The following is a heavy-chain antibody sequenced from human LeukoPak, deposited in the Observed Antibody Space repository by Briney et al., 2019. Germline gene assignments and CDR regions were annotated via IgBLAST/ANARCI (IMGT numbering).Heavy chain of an antibody. J-gene: IGHJ4*02. Sequence: ASVTVSCTASGYTFTSYDINWVRQAPGQGLEWMGWMNPNSGGTNYAQKFQGRVTMTRDTSISTAYMELSRLRSDDTAVYYCASAAMVSFDYWGQGTLVTVSS. CDR1: GYTFTSYD. V-gene: IGHV1-2*02. D-gene: IGHD5-18*01. CDR2: MNPNSGGT. CDR3: ASAAMVSFDY.